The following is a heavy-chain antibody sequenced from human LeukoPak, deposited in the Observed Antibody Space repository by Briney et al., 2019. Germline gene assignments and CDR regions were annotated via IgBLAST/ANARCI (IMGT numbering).Heavy chain of an antibody. CDR2: IYYSGST. CDR1: GDSICGGDYY. J-gene: IGHJ5*02. Sequence: PSETLSLTCTVSGDSICGGDYYWRWIRHPPGRGLEWIGYIYYSGSTYYNPSLESRVTISVNTSKNQFSLKLSSVTAADTAVYYCARTYGSGSYYHWGQGTLVTVSS. V-gene: IGHV4-30-4*01. D-gene: IGHD3-10*01. CDR3: ARTYGSGSYYH.